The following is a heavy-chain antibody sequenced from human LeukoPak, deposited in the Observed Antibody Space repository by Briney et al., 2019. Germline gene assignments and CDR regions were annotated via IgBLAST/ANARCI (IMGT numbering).Heavy chain of an antibody. J-gene: IGHJ4*02. CDR1: GGSISSYY. Sequence: SETLSLTRTVSGGSISSYYWSWIRQPPGKGLEWIGYIYYSGSTNYNPSLKSRVTISVDTSKNQFSLKLSSVTAADTAVYYCARQDYDSSGYYPFDYWGQGTLVTVSS. D-gene: IGHD3-22*01. CDR3: ARQDYDSSGYYPFDY. CDR2: IYYSGST. V-gene: IGHV4-59*08.